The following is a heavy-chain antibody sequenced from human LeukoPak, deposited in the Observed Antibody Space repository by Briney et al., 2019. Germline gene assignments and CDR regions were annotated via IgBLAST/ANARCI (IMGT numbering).Heavy chain of an antibody. CDR1: GYTFTSYD. D-gene: IGHD1-1*01. Sequence: GASVKVSCKASGYTFTSYDINWVRQATGQGLEWMGWMNPNSGNTGYAQKFQGRVTMTRDMSTSTVYMELSSLRSEDTAVYYCARDLVNWNGDDYWGQGTLVTVSS. J-gene: IGHJ4*02. CDR2: MNPNSGNT. CDR3: ARDLVNWNGDDY. V-gene: IGHV1-8*01.